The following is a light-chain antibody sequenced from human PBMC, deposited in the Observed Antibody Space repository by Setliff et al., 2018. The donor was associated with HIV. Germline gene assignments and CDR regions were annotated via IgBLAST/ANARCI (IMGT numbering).Light chain of an antibody. CDR1: SSDVGSYNL. Sequence: QSVLTQPASVSGSPGQSITISCTGTSSDVGSYNLVSWYQHHPGKAPKLIIYEVSKRPSGVSNRFSGSKSGNTASLTLSGLQAEDEADYYCCSYGGSSTFAVFGGGTKGTVL. CDR2: EVS. J-gene: IGLJ2*01. V-gene: IGLV2-23*02. CDR3: CSYGGSSTFAV.